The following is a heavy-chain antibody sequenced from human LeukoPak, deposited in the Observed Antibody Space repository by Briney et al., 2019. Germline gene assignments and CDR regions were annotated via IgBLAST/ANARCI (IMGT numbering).Heavy chain of an antibody. D-gene: IGHD6-19*01. CDR3: ARETIIAVAGPEYFQH. V-gene: IGHV4-34*01. Sequence: SETLSLTCAVYGGSFSGYYWSWIRQPPGKGLEWIGEINHSGSTNYNPSLKSRVTISVDTSKNQFSLKLSSVTAADTAVYYCARETIIAVAGPEYFQHWGQGTLVTVSS. J-gene: IGHJ1*01. CDR2: INHSGST. CDR1: GGSFSGYY.